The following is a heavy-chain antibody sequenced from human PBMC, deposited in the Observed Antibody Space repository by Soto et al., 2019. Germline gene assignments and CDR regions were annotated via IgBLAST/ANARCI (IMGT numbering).Heavy chain of an antibody. J-gene: IGHJ4*02. CDR1: GFTFSSYS. CDR3: ARSSGGRLDY. V-gene: IGHV3-48*01. D-gene: IGHD2-15*01. Sequence: EVQLVESGGGLVQPGGSLRLSCVASGFTFSSYSMNWVRQAPGKGLEWVSYISSSSSTIYYADSVEGRFTISRDNAKNSLYLQMNSLRAEDTAVYYCARSSGGRLDYWGQGTLVTVSS. CDR2: ISSSSSTI.